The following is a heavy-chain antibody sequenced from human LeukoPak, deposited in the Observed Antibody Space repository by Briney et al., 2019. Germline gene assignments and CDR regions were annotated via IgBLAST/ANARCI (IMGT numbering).Heavy chain of an antibody. CDR3: ARETSYYYGMDV. Sequence: ASVKASCKASGYTFTGYYMHWVRQAPGQGLEWMGWINPNSGGTNYAQKFQGWVTMTRDTSISTAYMELSRLRSDDTAVYYCARETSYYYGMDVWGQGTTVTVFS. CDR1: GYTFTGYY. CDR2: INPNSGGT. J-gene: IGHJ6*02. V-gene: IGHV1-2*04.